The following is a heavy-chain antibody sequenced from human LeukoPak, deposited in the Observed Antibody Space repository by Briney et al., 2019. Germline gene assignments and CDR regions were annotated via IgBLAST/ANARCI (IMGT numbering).Heavy chain of an antibody. CDR2: IIPILGIA. J-gene: IGHJ3*02. CDR3: ASPYYYDSSGYYRDAFDI. V-gene: IGHV1-69*04. CDR1: GGTFSSYA. D-gene: IGHD3-22*01. Sequence: SVKVSCKASGGTFSSYAISWVRQAPGQGLEWMGRIIPILGIANYAQKFQGRVTITADKSTSTAYMELSSLRSEDTAVYYCASPYYYDSSGYYRDAFDIWGQGTMVTVSS.